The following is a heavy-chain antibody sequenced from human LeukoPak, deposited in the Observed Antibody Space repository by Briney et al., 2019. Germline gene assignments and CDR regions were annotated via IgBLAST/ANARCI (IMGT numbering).Heavy chain of an antibody. V-gene: IGHV3-30*02. CDR1: GFTFTISG. Sequence: GGSLRLSCAASGFTFTISGMHWVRHAPGEGLEWVAFIGRDATTKYHADSVKGRFTISGDSSYNTAFLQMNSLRPEDTAIYYCVKDGEWTFDIWGQGTMVTVSS. D-gene: IGHD3-3*01. J-gene: IGHJ3*02. CDR2: IGRDATTK. CDR3: VKDGEWTFDI.